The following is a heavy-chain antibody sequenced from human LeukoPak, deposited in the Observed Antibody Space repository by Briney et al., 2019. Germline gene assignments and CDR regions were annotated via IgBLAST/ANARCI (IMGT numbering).Heavy chain of an antibody. CDR2: IREDGSDK. CDR1: VFTFSGSW. D-gene: IGHD6-19*01. J-gene: IGHJ4*02. Sequence: QSGGSLRLSCAGSVFTFSGSWRTWFRQAPGKGLEWVANIREDGSDKYYVDSVKGRFTISRDNAKDSLYLQLNSLRAEDTALYYCARGRYTGGWYPDYFDYWGQGALVTVSS. V-gene: IGHV3-7*01. CDR3: ARGRYTGGWYPDYFDY.